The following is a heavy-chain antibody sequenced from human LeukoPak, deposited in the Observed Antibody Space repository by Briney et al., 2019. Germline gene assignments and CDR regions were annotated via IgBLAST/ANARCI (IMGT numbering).Heavy chain of an antibody. CDR3: AKACGSSGWDPYYYYGMDV. V-gene: IGHV3-30*18. D-gene: IGHD6-19*01. CDR1: GFIFSSYD. CDR2: ISYDGSNK. Sequence: GGSLRLSCAASGFIFSSYDMHWVRQAPGKGLEWVAVISYDGSNKYYADSVKGRFTISRDNSKNTLYLQMNSLRAEDTAVYYCAKACGSSGWDPYYYYGMDVWGQGTTVTVSS. J-gene: IGHJ6*02.